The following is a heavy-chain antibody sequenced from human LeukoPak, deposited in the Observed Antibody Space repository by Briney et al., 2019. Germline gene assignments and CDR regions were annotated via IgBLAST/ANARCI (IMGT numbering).Heavy chain of an antibody. J-gene: IGHJ1*01. V-gene: IGHV1-46*01. Sequence: GASVKVSCKASGYTFTSYYVHWLRQAPGQGLEWMGIINLSSGDTTYAQKFQGRVAMTRDMSTNTVFMELNSLRSADTAVYYCAREGYCSGGTCHSGAHFQHWGQGTLVTVSS. CDR1: GYTFTSYY. CDR3: AREGYCSGGTCHSGAHFQH. D-gene: IGHD2-15*01. CDR2: INLSSGDT.